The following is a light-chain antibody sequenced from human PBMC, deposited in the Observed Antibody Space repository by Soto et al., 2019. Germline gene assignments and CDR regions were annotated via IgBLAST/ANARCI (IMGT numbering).Light chain of an antibody. V-gene: IGLV4-69*01. Sequence: QLVLTQSPSASASLGASVKLTCTLSSGHSSYAIAWHQQQPEKGPRYLMKLNSDGSHSKGDGIPDRFSGSSSGAERYLTIPSLQSGDEADYYCQTWGTGIPWVFGGGTKPTVL. CDR1: SGHSSYA. CDR2: LNSDGSH. J-gene: IGLJ3*02. CDR3: QTWGTGIPWV.